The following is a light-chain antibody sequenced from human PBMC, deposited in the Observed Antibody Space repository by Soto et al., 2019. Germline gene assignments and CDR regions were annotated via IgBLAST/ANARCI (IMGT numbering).Light chain of an antibody. Sequence: EIVLTQSPGTLTLSPGERATLSCRASQSVRSSYLAWYQQRPGQAPRLLIYGASSRATGIPDRFSGSGSGTDFTLTISRLEPEDFAVYYCQQYATSPWPFGQGTKVDIK. J-gene: IGKJ1*01. CDR2: GAS. CDR3: QQYATSPWP. CDR1: QSVRSSY. V-gene: IGKV3-20*01.